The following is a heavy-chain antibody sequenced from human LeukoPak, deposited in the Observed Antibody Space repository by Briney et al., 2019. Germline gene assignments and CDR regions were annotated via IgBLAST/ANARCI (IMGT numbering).Heavy chain of an antibody. CDR2: ISGGGEST. J-gene: IGHJ4*02. Sequence: PGGSLRLSCAASGFTFSSYEMNWVRHAPGRGLEWVSHISGGGESTVYPDAVKGRFTISRDNAKSSLYLQMNSLRVEDTGVYYCARRSGRLYEYWGQGVLVTVSP. CDR3: ARRSGRLYEY. V-gene: IGHV3-48*03. D-gene: IGHD5-24*01. CDR1: GFTFSSYE.